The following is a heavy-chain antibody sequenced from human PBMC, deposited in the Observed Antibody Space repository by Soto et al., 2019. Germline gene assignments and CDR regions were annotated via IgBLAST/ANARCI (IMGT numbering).Heavy chain of an antibody. Sequence: QLQLQESGPGLVKPSETLSLTCSVSGGSISSSSYYWGWIRQPPGKGLEWIGSIYYSGSIYYNPSLTSRATISVDTSKNQSALKLSSVTAAETAVYYCARQSSGWYNWFDPWGQGTLVTVSS. CDR2: IYYSGSI. CDR1: GGSISSSSYY. V-gene: IGHV4-39*01. J-gene: IGHJ5*02. D-gene: IGHD6-19*01. CDR3: ARQSSGWYNWFDP.